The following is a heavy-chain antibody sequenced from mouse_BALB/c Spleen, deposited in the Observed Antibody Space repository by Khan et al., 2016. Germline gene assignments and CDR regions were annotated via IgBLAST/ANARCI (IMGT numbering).Heavy chain of an antibody. Sequence: EVELEESGGGLVKPGGSLKLSCAASGFTFTSYTMSWVRQTPGKRLEWIAYISRSGSYTYYPDRFKGRSTISGDNSKNTPYLQLSSLTSEDTAMYYCTRDRNGNYYFDDWGRGTTLTVSS. CDR3: TRDRNGNYYFDD. D-gene: IGHD4-1*01. J-gene: IGHJ2*01. CDR2: ISRSGSYT. CDR1: GFTFTSYT. V-gene: IGHV5-6-4*01.